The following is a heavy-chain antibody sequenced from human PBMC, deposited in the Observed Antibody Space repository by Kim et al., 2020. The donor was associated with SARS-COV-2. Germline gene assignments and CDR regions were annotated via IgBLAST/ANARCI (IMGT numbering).Heavy chain of an antibody. D-gene: IGHD1-20*01. J-gene: IGHJ3*02. V-gene: IGHV3-23*01. CDR3: AKAGNWNPEYAFDI. Sequence: ADSVKGRFTISRDNSKNTLYLQMNSRRAEDTAVYYCAKAGNWNPEYAFDIWGQGTMVTVSS.